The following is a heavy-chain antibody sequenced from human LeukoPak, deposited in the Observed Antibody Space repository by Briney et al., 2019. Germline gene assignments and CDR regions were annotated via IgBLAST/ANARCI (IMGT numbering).Heavy chain of an antibody. J-gene: IGHJ4*02. Sequence: GGSLRLSCAASGFTFSSYGMHWVRQAPGKGLEWVAVIWYDGSNKYYADSVKGRFTISRDNAKNSLYLQMNSLRAEDTAVYYCARDLDYDFWSGYLDYWGQGTLVTVSS. CDR1: GFTFSSYG. V-gene: IGHV3-33*01. CDR3: ARDLDYDFWSGYLDY. D-gene: IGHD3-3*01. CDR2: IWYDGSNK.